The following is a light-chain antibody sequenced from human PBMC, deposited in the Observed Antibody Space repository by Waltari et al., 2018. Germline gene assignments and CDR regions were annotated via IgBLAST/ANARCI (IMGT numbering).Light chain of an antibody. CDR3: CSYAGSDVV. J-gene: IGLJ2*01. CDR1: SSDVGGSNH. CDR2: DVS. V-gene: IGLV2-11*01. Sequence: QSALPQPRSVSVSPGQSVTISCTGTSSDVGGSNHVSWYQQHPGKAPKRMIYDVSKRPSGVPDRFSGSKAGNTASLTNSGLQAEDEADDYCCSYAGSDVVFGGGTKRTVL.